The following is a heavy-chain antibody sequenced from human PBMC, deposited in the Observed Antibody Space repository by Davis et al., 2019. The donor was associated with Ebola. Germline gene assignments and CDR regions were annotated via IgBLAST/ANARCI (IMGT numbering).Heavy chain of an antibody. V-gene: IGHV3-21*01. D-gene: IGHD3-3*01. CDR1: GFTFSSYS. Sequence: PGGSLRLSCAASGFTFSSYSMNWVRQAPGKGLEWVSSISSSSSYIYYADSVKGRFTLSRDNAKNSLYLQMNSLRAEDTAVYYCARDMGSVLQFLEWLPRGMDVWGKGATVTVSS. CDR2: ISSSSSYI. CDR3: ARDMGSVLQFLEWLPRGMDV. J-gene: IGHJ6*03.